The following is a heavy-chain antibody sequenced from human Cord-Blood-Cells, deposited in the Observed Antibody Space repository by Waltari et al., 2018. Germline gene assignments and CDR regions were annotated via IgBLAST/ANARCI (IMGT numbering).Heavy chain of an antibody. CDR2: IFSNDEK. CDR3: ARIFADSSSSWFDP. V-gene: IGHV2-26*01. D-gene: IGHD6-6*01. Sequence: VTLKESGPVLVKPTETLPLTCTASGFSLSNARMVVSWIRRPPGKALEWLAHIFSNDEKSYSTSLKSRLTISKDTSKSQVVLTMTNMDPVDTATYYCARIFADSSSSWFDPWGQGTLVTVSS. J-gene: IGHJ5*02. CDR1: GFSLSNARMV.